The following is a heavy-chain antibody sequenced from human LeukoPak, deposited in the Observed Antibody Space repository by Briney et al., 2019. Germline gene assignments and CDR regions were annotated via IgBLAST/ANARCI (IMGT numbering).Heavy chain of an antibody. Sequence: GGSLRLSCAASGFTFSSYDMHWVRQATGKGLEWVSAIGTAGDTYYPGSVKGRFTISRENAKNSLYLQMNSLRAGDTAVYYCARAYDYGGNSYWWDFDLWGRGTLVTVSS. CDR2: IGTAGDT. V-gene: IGHV3-13*04. D-gene: IGHD4-23*01. J-gene: IGHJ2*01. CDR3: ARAYDYGGNSYWWDFDL. CDR1: GFTFSSYD.